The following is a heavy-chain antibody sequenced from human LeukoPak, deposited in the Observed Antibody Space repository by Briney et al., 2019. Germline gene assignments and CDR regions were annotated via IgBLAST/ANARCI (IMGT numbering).Heavy chain of an antibody. Sequence: SEALSLTCAVSGGSISSGGYSWSWIRQPPGKGLEWIGYIYHSGSTYYNPSLKSRVTISVDTSKNQFSLKLSSVTAADTAVYYCARGLDYGDYADYWGQGTLVTVSS. V-gene: IGHV4-30-2*05. CDR3: ARGLDYGDYADY. J-gene: IGHJ4*02. CDR2: IYHSGST. CDR1: GGSISSGGYS. D-gene: IGHD4-17*01.